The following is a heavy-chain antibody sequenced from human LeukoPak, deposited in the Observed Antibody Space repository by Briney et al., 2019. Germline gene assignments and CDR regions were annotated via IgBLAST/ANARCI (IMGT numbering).Heavy chain of an antibody. Sequence: PETLSLTCTVSGGSISSSSYYWGWIRQPPGKGLEWIGSIYYSGSTYYNPSLKSRVTISVDTSKNQFSLKLSSVTAADTAVYYCARLLERTIFGVVIIHDYWGQGTLVTVSS. CDR1: GGSISSSSYY. D-gene: IGHD3-3*01. CDR2: IYYSGST. V-gene: IGHV4-39*01. J-gene: IGHJ4*02. CDR3: ARLLERTIFGVVIIHDY.